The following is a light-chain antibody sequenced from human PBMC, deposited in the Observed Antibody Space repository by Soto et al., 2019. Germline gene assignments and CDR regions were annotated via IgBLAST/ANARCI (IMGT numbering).Light chain of an antibody. V-gene: IGLV2-14*01. CDR2: EVS. CDR3: SSYTSTSTLV. J-gene: IGLJ2*01. CDR1: SSDVGGYNY. Sequence: QSALTQPASVSGSPGQSITISCTGTSSDVGGYNYVSWYQQHPGKAPKLMIYEVSNRPSGVSNRFSGSKSGITPSLTISGLQAEDEADYYCSSYTSTSTLVFGGGTKLTVL.